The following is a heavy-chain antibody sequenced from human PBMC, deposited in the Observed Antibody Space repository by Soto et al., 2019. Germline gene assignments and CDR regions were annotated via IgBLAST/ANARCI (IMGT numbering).Heavy chain of an antibody. CDR2: IKQEGSEK. V-gene: IGHV3-7*01. CDR3: ARGQLLKVDAFDM. D-gene: IGHD2-2*01. CDR1: GFTLSSYW. J-gene: IGHJ3*02. Sequence: EVQLVESGGGLAQPGGSLRLSCAASGFTLSSYWMSWVRQAPGKGLAWVANIKQEGSEKYYVDSVEGRFTIYRDNAKTSLYLQMNSLRADDTAVYYGARGQLLKVDAFDMWGQGTLVTVSS.